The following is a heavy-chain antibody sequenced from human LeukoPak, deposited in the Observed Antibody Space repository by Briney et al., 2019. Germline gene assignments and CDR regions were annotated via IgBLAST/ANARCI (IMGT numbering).Heavy chain of an antibody. D-gene: IGHD6-13*01. CDR2: ISGSGGST. V-gene: IGHV3-23*01. CDR3: ARESRGYLDY. J-gene: IGHJ4*02. Sequence: GGSLRLSCAASGFTFSSYGMSWVRQAPGKGLEWVSAISGSGGSTYYADSVKGRFTISRDNAKNTLYLQMNSLRAEDTAVYYCARESRGYLDYWGQGTLVTVSS. CDR1: GFTFSSYG.